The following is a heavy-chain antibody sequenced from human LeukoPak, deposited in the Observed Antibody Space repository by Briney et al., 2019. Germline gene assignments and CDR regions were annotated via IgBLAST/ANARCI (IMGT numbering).Heavy chain of an antibody. D-gene: IGHD3-22*01. V-gene: IGHV1-69*13. Sequence: ASVKASCKASGGTFSSYAISWVRQAPGQGLEWMGGIIPIFGTANYAQKFQGRVTITADESTSTAYMELSSLRSEDTAVYYCARGGGDYYDSSGSNDYWGQGTLVTVSS. CDR3: ARGGGDYYDSSGSNDY. J-gene: IGHJ4*02. CDR2: IIPIFGTA. CDR1: GGTFSSYA.